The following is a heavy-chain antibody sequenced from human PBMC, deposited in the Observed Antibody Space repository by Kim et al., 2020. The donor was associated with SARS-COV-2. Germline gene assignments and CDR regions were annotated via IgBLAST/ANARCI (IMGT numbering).Heavy chain of an antibody. CDR2: IIPIFGTA. J-gene: IGHJ6*02. CDR3: ASGIVGPIYYYYYGMDV. D-gene: IGHD2-15*01. CDR1: GGTFSSYA. V-gene: IGHV1-69*13. Sequence: SVKVSCKASGGTFSSYAISWVRQAPGQGLEWMGGIIPIFGTANYAQKFQGRVTITADESTSTAYMELSSLRSEDTAVYYCASGIVGPIYYYYYGMDVWGQGTTVTVSS.